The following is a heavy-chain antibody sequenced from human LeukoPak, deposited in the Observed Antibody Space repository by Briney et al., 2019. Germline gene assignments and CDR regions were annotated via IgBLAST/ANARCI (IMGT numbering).Heavy chain of an antibody. CDR3: ARTRYSSGWPEYFQD. Sequence: SGPALVKPTQTLTLTCTFSGFSLSTSGMCVSWIRQPPGKAPEWLARIDWDDDQYYSTSLKTRLTISKDTSKNQVVLTMTNMDPVDTATYYCARTRYSSGWPEYFQDWGQGTLVTVSS. CDR2: IDWDDDQ. J-gene: IGHJ1*01. CDR1: GFSLSTSGMC. V-gene: IGHV2-70*11. D-gene: IGHD6-19*01.